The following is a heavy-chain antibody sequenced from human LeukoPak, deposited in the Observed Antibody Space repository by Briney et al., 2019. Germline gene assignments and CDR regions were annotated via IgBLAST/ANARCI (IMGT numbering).Heavy chain of an antibody. D-gene: IGHD3-16*01. CDR1: GGPINSYY. CDR3: ARLPMITFGGKAWFDP. J-gene: IGHJ5*02. CDR2: IYYSGST. Sequence: PSETLSLTCTVSGGPINSYYWGWIRQPPGKGLEWIGSIYYSGSTYYNPSLKSRVTISVDTSKDQFSLKLSSVTAADTAAYYCARLPMITFGGKAWFDPWGQGTLVTVSS. V-gene: IGHV4-39*01.